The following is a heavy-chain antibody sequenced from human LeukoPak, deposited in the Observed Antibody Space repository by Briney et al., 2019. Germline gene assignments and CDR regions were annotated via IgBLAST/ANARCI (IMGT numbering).Heavy chain of an antibody. CDR2: IRYDGSNK. J-gene: IGHJ3*02. CDR3: SGLLLSDDAFDI. Sequence: GGSLRLSCAASGFTFSSYGMHWVRQAPGKGLEWVAFIRYDGSNKYYADSVKGRFTISRDNAKNSLYLQMNSLRAEDTAVYYCSGLLLSDDAFDIWGQGTMVTVSS. CDR1: GFTFSSYG. D-gene: IGHD3-22*01. V-gene: IGHV3-30*02.